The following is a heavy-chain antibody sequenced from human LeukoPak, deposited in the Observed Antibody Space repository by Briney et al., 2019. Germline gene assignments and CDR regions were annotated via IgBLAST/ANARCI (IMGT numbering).Heavy chain of an antibody. Sequence: GGSLRLSCAASEFTFSSYSMNWVRQAPGKGLEWVSSISSSSSYIYYADSVKGRFTISRDNAKNSLYLQMNSLRAEDTAVYYCASTSYSSSWYMDYWGQGTLVTVSS. CDR1: EFTFSSYS. CDR3: ASTSYSSSWYMDY. CDR2: ISSSSSYI. J-gene: IGHJ4*02. V-gene: IGHV3-21*01. D-gene: IGHD6-13*01.